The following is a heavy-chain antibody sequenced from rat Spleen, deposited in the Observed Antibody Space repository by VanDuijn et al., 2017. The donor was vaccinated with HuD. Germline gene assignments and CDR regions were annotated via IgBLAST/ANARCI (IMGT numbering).Heavy chain of an antibody. V-gene: IGHV5-25*01. CDR2: ITNTAGNT. CDR1: GFTFSAYY. CDR3: VRHGYTRYYFDY. J-gene: IGHJ2*01. D-gene: IGHD1-9*01. Sequence: EVQLVESDGGLVQPGRSLKLSCAASGFTFSAYYMAWVRQAPTKGLEWVATITNTAGNTFYSDSVKGRFTISRDNAKSTLYLQMNSLGSEDTATYYCVRHGYTRYYFDYWGQGVMVTVSS.